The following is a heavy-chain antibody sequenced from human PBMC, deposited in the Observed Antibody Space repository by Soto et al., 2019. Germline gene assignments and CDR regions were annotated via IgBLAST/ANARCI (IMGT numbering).Heavy chain of an antibody. CDR3: ARAISGYVT. V-gene: IGHV1-3*04. J-gene: IGHJ5*02. CDR2: INTGNGNT. D-gene: IGHD5-12*01. Sequence: ASVKVSCKASGITSTTYSVHWVRQVPGQGLEWMGWINTGNGNTRYSQRFLGRVSLTTDTSASTVSMDLSSLTSEDTAVYYCARAISGYVTWGQGTLVTVSS. CDR1: GITSTTYS.